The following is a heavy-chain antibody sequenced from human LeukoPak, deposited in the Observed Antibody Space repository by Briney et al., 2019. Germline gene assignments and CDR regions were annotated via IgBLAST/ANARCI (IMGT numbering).Heavy chain of an antibody. Sequence: PGRSLRLSCAASGFTFSSYWMHWVRQAPGKGLVWVSRINSDGSITTYADSVRGRFTISRDNAKSTLYLQMNSLRAEDTAVYYCASSTQISKYADYWGQGALVTVSS. CDR2: INSDGSIT. CDR3: ASSTQISKYADY. J-gene: IGHJ4*02. V-gene: IGHV3-74*01. D-gene: IGHD2-2*01. CDR1: GFTFSSYW.